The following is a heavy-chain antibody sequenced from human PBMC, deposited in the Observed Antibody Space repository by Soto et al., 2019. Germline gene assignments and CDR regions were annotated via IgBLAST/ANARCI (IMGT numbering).Heavy chain of an antibody. CDR2: IYYSGST. CDR1: GGSISSYY. D-gene: IGHD6-13*01. J-gene: IGHJ5*02. V-gene: IGHV4-59*01. CDR3: ARSSRTNWFDP. Sequence: SETLSLTCTVSGGSISSYYWSWIRQPPGKGLEWIGYIYYSGSTNYTPSLKSRVTISVDTSKNQFSLKLSSVTAADTAVYYCARSSRTNWFDPWGQGTLVTVSS.